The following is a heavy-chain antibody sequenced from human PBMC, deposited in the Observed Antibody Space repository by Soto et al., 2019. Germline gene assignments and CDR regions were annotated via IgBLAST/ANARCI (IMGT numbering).Heavy chain of an antibody. D-gene: IGHD2-2*01. V-gene: IGHV3-7*01. CDR3: ARDLRHCSSTSCYLENWFDP. Sequence: GGSLRLSCAASGFTFSSYWMSWVRQAPGKGLEWVANIKQDGSEKYYVDSVKGRFTISRDNAKNSLYLQMNSLRAEDTAVYYCARDLRHCSSTSCYLENWFDPWGQGTLVTVSS. CDR1: GFTFSSYW. CDR2: IKQDGSEK. J-gene: IGHJ5*02.